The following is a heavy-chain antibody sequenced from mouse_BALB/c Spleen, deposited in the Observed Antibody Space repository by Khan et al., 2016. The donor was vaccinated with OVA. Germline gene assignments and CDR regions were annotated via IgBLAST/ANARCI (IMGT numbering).Heavy chain of an antibody. J-gene: IGHJ2*01. CDR1: GYTFTNYW. V-gene: IGHV1-5*01. Sequence: VRLQQSGTVLARPGASVKMSCKASGYTFTNYWMHWVKQRPGQGLEWIGTIYPGNSDTNYNQKFTGKAKMTAGTSTRTAYMELISLTNEDSAVYYCARKCFGNYEIWDYWGQGTTLTVSS. CDR3: ARKCFGNYEIWDY. CDR2: IYPGNSDT. D-gene: IGHD2-1*01.